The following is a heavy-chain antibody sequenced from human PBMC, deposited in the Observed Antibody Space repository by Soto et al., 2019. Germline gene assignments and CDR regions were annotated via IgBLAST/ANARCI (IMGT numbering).Heavy chain of an antibody. CDR3: ARAQDFWSGLALDGMDV. Sequence: PSETLSRTGTVSVGSISSGGYYWSWILQHPGKGLEWIGYIYYIGSTYYNPSLKSRVTISVDTSKNQFSLKLSSVTAADTAVYYCARAQDFWSGLALDGMDVWGQGTTVTV. D-gene: IGHD3-3*01. CDR2: IYYIGST. V-gene: IGHV4-31*03. CDR1: VGSISSGGYY. J-gene: IGHJ6*02.